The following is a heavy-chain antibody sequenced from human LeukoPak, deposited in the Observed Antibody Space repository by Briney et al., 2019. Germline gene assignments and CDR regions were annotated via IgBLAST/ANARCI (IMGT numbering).Heavy chain of an antibody. CDR2: IYHGGGT. D-gene: IGHD6-13*01. CDR3: ARRPPAAGTLWTGSRNWYFDL. J-gene: IGHJ2*01. Sequence: SETLCLTCTVSVYSISGGYYGGWIRRPPGKGRGWMGSIYHGGGTYYNPSLKSRVTISLDTSKNQFSLKLSSVPAADTAVYYCARRPPAAGTLWTGSRNWYFDLWGRGTLVTVSS. CDR1: VYSISGGYY. V-gene: IGHV4-38-2*02.